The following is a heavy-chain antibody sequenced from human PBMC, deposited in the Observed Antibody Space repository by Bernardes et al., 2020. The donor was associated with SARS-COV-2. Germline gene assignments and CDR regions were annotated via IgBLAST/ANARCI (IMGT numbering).Heavy chain of an antibody. CDR2: ISSSGSTI. D-gene: IGHD6-13*01. Sequence: GGSLRLSCAASGFTFSDYYMSWIRQAPGKGLEWVSYISSSGSTIYYADSVKGRFTISRDNAKNSLYLQMNSLRAEDTAVYYCAREKIAAAGYEADYYYYYGMDVWGQGTTVTVSS. CDR3: AREKIAAAGYEADYYYYYGMDV. CDR1: GFTFSDYY. V-gene: IGHV3-11*01. J-gene: IGHJ6*02.